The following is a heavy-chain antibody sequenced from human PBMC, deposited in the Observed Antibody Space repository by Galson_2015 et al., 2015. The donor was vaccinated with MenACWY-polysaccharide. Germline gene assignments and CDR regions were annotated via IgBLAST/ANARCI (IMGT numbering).Heavy chain of an antibody. D-gene: IGHD5-18*01. CDR1: GFTFSTYA. J-gene: IGHJ4*02. CDR2: ISGNGGRT. Sequence: YLRLSCAASGFTFSTYAMSWVRQAPGKGPEWVSFISGNGGRTVYVDSVKGRFTISRDNSKNTLDLQMNSLRAEDTAVYYCAKTRGGDTASDSWGQGTLVTVSS. CDR3: AKTRGGDTASDS. V-gene: IGHV3-23*01.